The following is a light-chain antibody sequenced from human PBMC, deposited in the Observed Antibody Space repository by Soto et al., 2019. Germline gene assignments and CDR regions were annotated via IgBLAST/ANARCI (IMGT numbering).Light chain of an antibody. CDR2: GNK. Sequence: QSVLTQPPSVSGVPGQTITISCTRSRSNIGAGYDVHWYQQFRGTAPKLLIYGNKNRPSGVPDRFSGSKSGTSASLAITGLQAEDEADYFCQSYDSGFSGLVFGGGTQLTVL. J-gene: IGLJ3*02. CDR3: QSYDSGFSGLV. CDR1: RSNIGAGYD. V-gene: IGLV1-40*02.